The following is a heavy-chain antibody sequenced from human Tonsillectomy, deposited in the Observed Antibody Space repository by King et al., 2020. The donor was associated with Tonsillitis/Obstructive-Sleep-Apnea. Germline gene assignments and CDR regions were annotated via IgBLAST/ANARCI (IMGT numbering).Heavy chain of an antibody. CDR3: ARAVGPGWTWFDP. CDR1: GYIFPSFG. D-gene: IGHD3/OR15-3a*01. CDR2: ISGINGNT. V-gene: IGHV1-18*01. Sequence: VQLVESGAEVKKPGASVKVSCKASGYIFPSFGISWVRQGPGQGLEWMGWISGINGNTNYAEKFQGRVTMTTDTSTSTAYMGLRSLRSDDTAVYYCARAVGPGWTWFDPWGQGPLVTVSS. J-gene: IGHJ5*02.